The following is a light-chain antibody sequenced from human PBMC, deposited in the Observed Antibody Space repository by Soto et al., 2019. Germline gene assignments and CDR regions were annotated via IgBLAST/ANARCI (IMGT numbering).Light chain of an antibody. V-gene: IGKV3-15*01. CDR2: GAS. Sequence: EIVMTQSPATLSVSPGERATFSCRASQSVNTNLAWYQLKPGQAPRLLVYGASIRATGIPARFSGSGSGTEFTLTISSLQSEDCAIYYCQQYYTWPITFGGGTKVDIK. J-gene: IGKJ4*01. CDR1: QSVNTN. CDR3: QQYYTWPIT.